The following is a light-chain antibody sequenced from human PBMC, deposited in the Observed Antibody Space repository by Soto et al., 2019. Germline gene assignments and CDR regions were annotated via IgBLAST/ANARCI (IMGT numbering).Light chain of an antibody. J-gene: IGKJ4*01. CDR3: QQVSGDPLN. CDR2: AAS. Sequence: DIQMTQSPSSLSASVGDRVTITCRASQSISSYLNWYQQKPGKAPKLLIYAASTLQSGVPSRFSGSASGTEFTLTISSLQPEDFATYYCQQVSGDPLNFGGGTKVDIK. V-gene: IGKV1-9*01. CDR1: QSISSY.